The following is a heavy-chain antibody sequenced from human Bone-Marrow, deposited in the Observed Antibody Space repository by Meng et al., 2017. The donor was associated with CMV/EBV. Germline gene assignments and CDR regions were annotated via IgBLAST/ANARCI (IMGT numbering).Heavy chain of an antibody. CDR2: ISAYNGNT. J-gene: IGHJ4*02. Sequence: ASVKVSCKASGYTFTSYGISGVRQAPGQGLEWMGWISAYNGNTNYAQKLQGRVTMNTDTSTSTAYMELRSLRSDDTAVYYCARLSPDSAPYYYGSGSYSSFDYWGQGTLVTVSS. CDR1: GYTFTSYG. V-gene: IGHV1-18*01. CDR3: ARLSPDSAPYYYGSGSYSSFDY. D-gene: IGHD3-10*01.